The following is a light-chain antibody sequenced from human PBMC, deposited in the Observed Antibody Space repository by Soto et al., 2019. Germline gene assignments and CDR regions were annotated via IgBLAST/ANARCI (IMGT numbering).Light chain of an antibody. CDR3: MSYVGGNSVA. J-gene: IGLJ2*01. CDR2: EVS. CDR1: DTDVGRYDY. V-gene: IGLV2-8*01. Sequence: QSALTQPPSASGSPGMSVTLSCSGTDTDVGRYDYVSWYQQHPGKAPKLLIYEVSKRPSGVPDRFSASKSGNTASLTVSGLQGEDEADYYCMSYVGGNSVAFGGGTKVTVL.